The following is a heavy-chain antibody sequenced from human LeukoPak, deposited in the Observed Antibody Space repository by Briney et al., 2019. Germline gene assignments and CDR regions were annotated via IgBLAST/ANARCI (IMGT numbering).Heavy chain of an antibody. Sequence: PGGSLRLSCAASGFTFSSYGMHWVRQAPGKGLEWVAVISYDGSNKYYADSVKGRFTISRDNSKNTLYLQMNSLRAEDTAVYYCARELYAYSNPEGYFDYWGQGTLVTVSS. CDR3: ARELYAYSNPEGYFDY. CDR2: ISYDGSNK. J-gene: IGHJ4*02. CDR1: GFTFSSYG. D-gene: IGHD4-11*01. V-gene: IGHV3-30*03.